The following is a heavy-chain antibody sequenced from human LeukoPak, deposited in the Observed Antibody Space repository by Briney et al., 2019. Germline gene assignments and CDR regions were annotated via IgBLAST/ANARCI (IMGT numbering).Heavy chain of an antibody. CDR1: GYTFTSYY. CDR2: INPSGGST. J-gene: IGHJ5*02. D-gene: IGHD5-24*01. V-gene: IGHV1-46*01. Sequence: RASVKVSCKASGYTFTSYYMHWVRQAPGQGLEWMGIINPSGGSTSYAQKFQGRVTMTRDTSTSTVYMELSSLRSEDTAVYYCAKDLHYNDERWELDPWGQGTVVTVSS. CDR3: AKDLHYNDERWELDP.